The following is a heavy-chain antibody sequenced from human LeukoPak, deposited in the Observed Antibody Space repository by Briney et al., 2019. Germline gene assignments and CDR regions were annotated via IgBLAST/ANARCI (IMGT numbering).Heavy chain of an antibody. J-gene: IGHJ4*02. CDR3: ARQEDALDY. CDR2: IYYSGST. CDR1: GGSISSSGYY. V-gene: IGHV4-39*01. Sequence: SETLSLTCTVSGGSISSSGYYWGWIRQPPGTGLEWIGSIYYSGSTYYNPSLKSRVTISVDTSKNQFSLKLSSVTAADTAVYYCARQEDALDYWGQGTLVTVSS.